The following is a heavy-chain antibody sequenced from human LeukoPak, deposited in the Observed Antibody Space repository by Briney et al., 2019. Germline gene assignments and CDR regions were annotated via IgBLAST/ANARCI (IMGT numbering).Heavy chain of an antibody. D-gene: IGHD1-26*01. CDR1: GASISSSSYY. CDR2: IYYSGNT. Sequence: PSETLSLTCTVSGASISSSSYYWGWIRQPPGKGLERIGSIYYSGNTYYNPSLKSRVAISVDTSKNQFSLKLTSVAAADTAVYYCARHNVGATVGYYFDYWGQGTLVTLSA. J-gene: IGHJ4*02. V-gene: IGHV4-39*01. CDR3: ARHNVGATVGYYFDY.